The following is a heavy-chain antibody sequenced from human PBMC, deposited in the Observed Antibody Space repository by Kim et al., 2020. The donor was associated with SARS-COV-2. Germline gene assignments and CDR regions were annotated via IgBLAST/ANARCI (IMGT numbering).Heavy chain of an antibody. CDR3: ARALGYSSSWYGGWFAP. D-gene: IGHD6-13*01. J-gene: IGHJ5*02. Sequence: SETLSLTCTVSGYSISSGYYWGWIRQPPGKGLEWIGSIYHSGSTYYNPSLKSRVTISVDTSKNQFSLKLSSVTAADTAVYYCARALGYSSSWYGGWFAP. CDR1: GYSISSGYY. CDR2: IYHSGST. V-gene: IGHV4-38-2*02.